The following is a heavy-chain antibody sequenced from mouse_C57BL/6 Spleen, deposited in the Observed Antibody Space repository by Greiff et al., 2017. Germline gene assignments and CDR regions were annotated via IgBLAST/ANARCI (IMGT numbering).Heavy chain of an antibody. J-gene: IGHJ4*01. D-gene: IGHD2-2*01. CDR1: GYTFTSYW. CDR3: ARGWLRNYAMDY. Sequence: QVQLQQPGAELVKPGASVKLSCKASGYTFTSYWMQWVKQRPGQGLEWIGEIDPSDSYTNYNQKFKGKATLTVDTSSSTAYMQPSSLTSEDSAVYYCARGWLRNYAMDYWGQGTSVTVSS. V-gene: IGHV1-50*01. CDR2: IDPSDSYT.